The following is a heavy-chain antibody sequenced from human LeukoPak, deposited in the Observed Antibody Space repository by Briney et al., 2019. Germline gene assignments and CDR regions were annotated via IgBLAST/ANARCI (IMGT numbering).Heavy chain of an antibody. CDR1: GFTFSSYA. Sequence: GGSLRLSCAASGFTFSSYAMSWVRQAPGKGLEWVGRIKSKTAGGTIDYAAPVKGRFTISRDDSKNTLYLQMNSLKTEDTAVYYCTTGESMVGSTIHIRWADWGQGTLVTVSS. V-gene: IGHV3-15*01. D-gene: IGHD1-26*01. CDR2: IKSKTAGGTI. CDR3: TTGESMVGSTIHIRWAD. J-gene: IGHJ4*02.